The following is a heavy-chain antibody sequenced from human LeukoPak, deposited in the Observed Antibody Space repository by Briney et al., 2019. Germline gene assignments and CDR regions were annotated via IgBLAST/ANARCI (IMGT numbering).Heavy chain of an antibody. V-gene: IGHV3-33*01. D-gene: IGHD1-26*01. J-gene: IGHJ4*02. Sequence: GGSLRLSCAASGFTFSSYGMHWVRQAPGKGLEWVAVIWYDGSNKYYADSVKGRFTISRDNSKNTLYLQMNSLRAEDTAVYYCARDPIGGSYPLDYWGQGTLVTVSP. CDR1: GFTFSSYG. CDR3: ARDPIGGSYPLDY. CDR2: IWYDGSNK.